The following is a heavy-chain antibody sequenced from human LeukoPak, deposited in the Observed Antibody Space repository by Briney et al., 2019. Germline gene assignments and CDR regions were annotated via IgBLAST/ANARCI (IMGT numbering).Heavy chain of an antibody. J-gene: IGHJ4*02. V-gene: IGHV3-23*01. CDR3: AKDRSLGIMGAFLFDY. CDR2: ISGSGGST. CDR1: GFTFSSYA. D-gene: IGHD1-26*01. Sequence: GGSLRLSCAASGFTFSSYAMSWVRQAPGKGLEWVSAISGSGGSTYYADSVKGRFTISRDNSKNTLYLQMNSLRAEDTAVYYCAKDRSLGIMGAFLFDYWGQGTLVTVSS.